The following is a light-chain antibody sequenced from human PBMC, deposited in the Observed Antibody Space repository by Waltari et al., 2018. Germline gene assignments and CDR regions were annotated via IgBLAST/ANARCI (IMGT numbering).Light chain of an antibody. J-gene: IGKJ4*01. V-gene: IGKV3-15*01. CDR2: DAS. CDR1: QTVSTR. Sequence: EIVLTQSPATLSVSPGERVTLSCRASQTVSTRLAWYQKKSGQAPTVLIFDASTRATGIPATFTGSGSGTEFTLTISSLQSEDFAVYYCQQYKEWPLTFGGGTKVEIK. CDR3: QQYKEWPLT.